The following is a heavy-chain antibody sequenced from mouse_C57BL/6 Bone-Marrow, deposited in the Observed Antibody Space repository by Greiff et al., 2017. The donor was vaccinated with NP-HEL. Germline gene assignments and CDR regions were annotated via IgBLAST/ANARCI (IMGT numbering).Heavy chain of an antibody. J-gene: IGHJ4*01. V-gene: IGHV1-19*01. CDR1: GYTFTDYY. CDR2: INPYNGGT. CDR3: ARYPVYYAMDY. Sequence: VQLQQSGPVLVKPGAPVKMSCKASGYTFTDYYMNWVKQSHGKSLEWIGVINPYNGGTSYNQKFKGKATLTVDKSSTTAYMELNSLTSEDSAVYYCARYPVYYAMDYWGQGTSVTVSS.